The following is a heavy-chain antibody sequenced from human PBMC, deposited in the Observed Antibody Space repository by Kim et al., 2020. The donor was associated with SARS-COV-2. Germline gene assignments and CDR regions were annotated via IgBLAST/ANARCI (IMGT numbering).Heavy chain of an antibody. CDR1: GGSISSYY. CDR2: IYYSGST. Sequence: SETLSLTCTVSGGSISSYYWSWIRQPPGKGLEWIGYIYYSGSTNYNPSLKSRVTISVDTSKNQFSLKLSSVTAADTAVYYCARRVAITMVRGGYYYYYMDVWGKGTTVTVSS. V-gene: IGHV4-59*08. J-gene: IGHJ6*03. CDR3: ARRVAITMVRGGYYYYYMDV. D-gene: IGHD3-10*01.